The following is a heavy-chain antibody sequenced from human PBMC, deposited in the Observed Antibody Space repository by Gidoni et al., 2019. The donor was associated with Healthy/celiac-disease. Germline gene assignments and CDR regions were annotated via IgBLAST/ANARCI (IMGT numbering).Heavy chain of an antibody. J-gene: IGHJ5*02. Sequence: EVQLVESGGGLVQPGGSLRLSCAASGFTVSSNYMSWVRQAPGKGLEWVSVIYSGGSTYYADSVKGRFTISRHNSKNTLYLQMNSLRAEDTAVYYCARGLNHYYDSSGYWLDPWGQGTLVTVSS. CDR2: IYSGGST. D-gene: IGHD3-22*01. CDR1: GFTVSSNY. CDR3: ARGLNHYYDSSGYWLDP. V-gene: IGHV3-53*04.